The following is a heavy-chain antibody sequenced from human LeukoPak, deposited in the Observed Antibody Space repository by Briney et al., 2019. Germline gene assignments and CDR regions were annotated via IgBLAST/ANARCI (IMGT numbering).Heavy chain of an antibody. V-gene: IGHV3-21*01. D-gene: IGHD6-13*01. CDR3: ARGSGSSSYNWFDP. Sequence: GGSLRLSCAASGFTFSSYSMNWVRQAPGKGLEWVSSISSSSSYIYYADSVKGRFTISRDNAKNSLYLQMNSLRAEDTAVYYCARGSGSSSYNWFDPWGQGTLVTVSS. CDR1: GFTFSSYS. J-gene: IGHJ5*02. CDR2: ISSSSSYI.